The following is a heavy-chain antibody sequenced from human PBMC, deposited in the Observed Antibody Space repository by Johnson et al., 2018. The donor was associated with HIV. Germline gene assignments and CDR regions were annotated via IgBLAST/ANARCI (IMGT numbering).Heavy chain of an antibody. CDR3: ARLPSGYSRDDLDI. D-gene: IGHD5-18*01. J-gene: IGHJ3*02. V-gene: IGHV3-64*01. CDR1: GFTFSNYA. Sequence: VQLVESGGGVVQPGRSLRLSCAASGFTFSNYAMHWVRQAPGKGLEYVSAISSDGGSTYYANSVTGRFSISRDNSKNTLYLQINSLRPEDTAVYYCARLPSGYSRDDLDIWGQGTMVTVSS. CDR2: ISSDGGST.